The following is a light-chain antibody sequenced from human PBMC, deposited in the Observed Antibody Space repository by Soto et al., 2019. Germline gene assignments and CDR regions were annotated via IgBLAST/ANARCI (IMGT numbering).Light chain of an antibody. V-gene: IGLV1-47*02. CDR3: AAWDASLSACV. CDR1: DSNIESNS. J-gene: IGLJ1*01. CDR2: YNN. Sequence: QSVLTQPPSASGTAGQVVTISCSGGDSNIESNSVYWYQHLPRMAPKPLIYYNNQRPSGVPDRFSGSRSGTSASLAIVGLRSEDEAVYYCAAWDASLSACVFGNGTKVTVL.